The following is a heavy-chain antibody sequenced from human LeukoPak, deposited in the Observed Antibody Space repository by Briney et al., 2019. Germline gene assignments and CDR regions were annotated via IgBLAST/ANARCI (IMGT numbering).Heavy chain of an antibody. CDR3: ARGLVSAFDC. Sequence: GGSLRLSCAASGFTFNSYSMNWVRRAPGKGLEWVSYISSGSSTIYYADSVKGRFTISRDNAKHSLYQQMNSLRDEDTAVYYCARGLVSAFDCWGQGTLVTVSS. CDR2: ISSGSSTI. CDR1: GFTFNSYS. J-gene: IGHJ4*02. D-gene: IGHD2-8*01. V-gene: IGHV3-48*02.